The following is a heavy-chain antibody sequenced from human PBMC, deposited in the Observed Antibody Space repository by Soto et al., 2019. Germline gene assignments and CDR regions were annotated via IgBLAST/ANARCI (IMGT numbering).Heavy chain of an antibody. CDR2: INAGNGNT. V-gene: IGHV1-3*05. CDR3: ARDEGSSGWFFDY. CDR1: GYTFTSYA. Sequence: QVQLVQSGAEEKKPGASVKVSCKASGYTFTSYAMHWVRQAPGQRLEWMGWINAGNGNTKYSQKFQGRVTITRDTSASTAYMELSSLRSEDTAVYYCARDEGSSGWFFDYWGQGTLVTVSS. D-gene: IGHD6-19*01. J-gene: IGHJ4*02.